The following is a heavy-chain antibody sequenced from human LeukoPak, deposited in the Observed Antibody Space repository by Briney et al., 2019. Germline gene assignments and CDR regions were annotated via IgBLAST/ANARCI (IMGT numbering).Heavy chain of an antibody. CDR1: GGSISSTGYY. CDR3: ARHRGYSYGYLDY. J-gene: IGHJ4*02. CDR2: IYRSGSA. D-gene: IGHD5-18*01. Sequence: SETLSLTCTVSGGSISSTGYYWGWIRQPPGKGLEWIGSIYRSGSAYYKPSLTSRVTMSVDTSKNQFSLKLSSVTASDTAVYYCARHRGYSYGYLDYWGQGTLVTVSS. V-gene: IGHV4-39*01.